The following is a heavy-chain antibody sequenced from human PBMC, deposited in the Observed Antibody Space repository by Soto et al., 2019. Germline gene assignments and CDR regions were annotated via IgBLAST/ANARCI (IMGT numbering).Heavy chain of an antibody. CDR3: AKFLFGYSGSRGWCKWLDP. Sequence: PGGSLRLSGAASGFTFSTYSISWVRLAPWKGLEWVSAISGSGTNTHYADSVKGRFTISRDNSKNTLYLQMNSLRAEDTAIYYCAKFLFGYSGSRGWCKWLDPLGQGTLLPVCS. CDR2: ISGSGTNT. CDR1: GFTFSTYS. J-gene: IGHJ5*02. V-gene: IGHV3-23*01. D-gene: IGHD5-12*01.